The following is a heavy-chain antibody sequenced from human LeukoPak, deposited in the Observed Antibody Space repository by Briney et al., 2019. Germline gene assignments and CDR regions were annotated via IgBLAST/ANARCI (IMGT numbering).Heavy chain of an antibody. D-gene: IGHD2-2*01. J-gene: IGHJ3*01. CDR3: ARGWVVIIPATFDV. Sequence: ASVKVSCKASGYTFTGYYMHWVRQAPGQGLEWVGSFNAHNGNTHYAPRLQGRVTITTDTSASTVYMELKRLTSDDTAVYYCARGWVVIIPATFDVWGQGTMVTVSS. V-gene: IGHV1-18*04. CDR2: FNAHNGNT. CDR1: GYTFTGYY.